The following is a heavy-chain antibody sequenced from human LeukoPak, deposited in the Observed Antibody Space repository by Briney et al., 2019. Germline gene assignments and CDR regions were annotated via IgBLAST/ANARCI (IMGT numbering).Heavy chain of an antibody. CDR3: ARGSKYSSGWYY. J-gene: IGHJ4*02. D-gene: IGHD6-19*01. CDR2: IYYSGST. Sequence: SETLSLTCTVSGGSISSSSYYWGWIRQPPGKGLEWIGSIYYSGSTNYNPSLKSRVTISVDTSKNQFSLKLSSVTAADTAVYYCARGSKYSSGWYYWGQGTLVTVSS. CDR1: GGSISSSSYY. V-gene: IGHV4-39*07.